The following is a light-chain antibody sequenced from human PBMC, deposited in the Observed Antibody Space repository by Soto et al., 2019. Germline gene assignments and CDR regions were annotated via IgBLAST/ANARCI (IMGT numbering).Light chain of an antibody. Sequence: DIQMTQSPSSLSASVGDRVTITCRASQSITTYLKWYQHKPGKAPKLLIYAASNLQSGVPSRFSGSGSGTDFTLTISSLQPEDFATYYCQQSYSIFLTFGQGTKVEVK. CDR3: QQSYSIFLT. CDR2: AAS. J-gene: IGKJ1*01. CDR1: QSITTY. V-gene: IGKV1-39*01.